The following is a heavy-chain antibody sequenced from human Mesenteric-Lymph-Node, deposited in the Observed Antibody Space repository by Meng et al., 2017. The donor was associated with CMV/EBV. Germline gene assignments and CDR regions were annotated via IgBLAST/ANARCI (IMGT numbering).Heavy chain of an antibody. V-gene: IGHV3-48*04. CDR2: ISSSGSTI. CDR3: ARGGDCSSTSCYRGGGDY. CDR1: GFSFSSYS. J-gene: IGHJ4*02. Sequence: GGSLRLSCAASGFSFSSYSMNWVRQAPGKGLEWVSYISSSGSTIFYADSVKGRFTISRDNAKNSLYLQMNSLRADDTAVYYCARGGDCSSTSCYRGGGDYWGQGTLVTV. D-gene: IGHD2-2*02.